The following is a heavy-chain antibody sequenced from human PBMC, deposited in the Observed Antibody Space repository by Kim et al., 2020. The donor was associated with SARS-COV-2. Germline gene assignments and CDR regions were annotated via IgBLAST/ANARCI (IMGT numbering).Heavy chain of an antibody. J-gene: IGHJ5*02. D-gene: IGHD6-19*01. CDR1: GGSISSSSYY. Sequence: SETLSLTCTVSGGSISSSSYYWGWIRQPPGKGLEWIGSIYYSGSTYYNPSLKSRVTISVDTSKNQFSLKLSSVTAADTAVYYCARHMYSSGWYAIPNWFDPWGQGTLVTVSS. CDR2: IYYSGST. CDR3: ARHMYSSGWYAIPNWFDP. V-gene: IGHV4-39*01.